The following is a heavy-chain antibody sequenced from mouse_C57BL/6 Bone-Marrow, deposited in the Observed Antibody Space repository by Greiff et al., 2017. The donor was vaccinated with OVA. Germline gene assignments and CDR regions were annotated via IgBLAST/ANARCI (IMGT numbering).Heavy chain of an antibody. CDR3: ARETVVAYYFDY. D-gene: IGHD1-1*01. Sequence: QVQLQQPGAELVKPGASVKLSCKASGYTFTSYWMHWVKQRPGQGLEWIGMIHPNSGSTNYNEKFKSKATLTVDKSSSTAYMQLSIVTSEDSAVYYCARETVVAYYFDYWGQGTTLTVSS. J-gene: IGHJ2*01. CDR2: IHPNSGST. V-gene: IGHV1-64*01. CDR1: GYTFTSYW.